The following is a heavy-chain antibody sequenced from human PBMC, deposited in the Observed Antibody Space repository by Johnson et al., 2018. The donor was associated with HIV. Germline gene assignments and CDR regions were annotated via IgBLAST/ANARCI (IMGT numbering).Heavy chain of an antibody. D-gene: IGHD3-10*01. CDR1: GFTFSNYG. CDR2: ILYRGSNK. J-gene: IGHJ3*02. V-gene: IGHV3-30*03. CDR3: ATELLRTEHDAFDI. Sequence: QMLLVESGGGVVQPGRSLRLSCAASGFTFSNYGMHWVRQAPGKGLEWVAVILYRGSNKYYADSVNGRFTISRDNSKNTLYLQMTSLRAEDTAVYYCATELLRTEHDAFDIWGQGTMVTVSS.